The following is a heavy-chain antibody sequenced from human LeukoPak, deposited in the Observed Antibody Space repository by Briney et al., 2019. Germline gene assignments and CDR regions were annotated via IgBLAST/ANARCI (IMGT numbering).Heavy chain of an antibody. Sequence: GGSLRLSCVAFGFTFDDYAMHWVRQAPGKGLEWVSSITWNSGSIVYADSVKGRFTISRDNAKNSLYLQINSLRAEDTAVYYCARDSFETDIDYWGQGTLVTVSS. CDR2: ITWNSGSI. CDR1: GFTFDDYA. V-gene: IGHV3-9*01. D-gene: IGHD1-14*01. J-gene: IGHJ4*02. CDR3: ARDSFETDIDY.